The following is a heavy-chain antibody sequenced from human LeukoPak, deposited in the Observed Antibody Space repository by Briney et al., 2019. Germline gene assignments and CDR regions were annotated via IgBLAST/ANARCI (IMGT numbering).Heavy chain of an antibody. D-gene: IGHD6-13*01. J-gene: IGHJ6*02. CDR3: AKGPGSSPRVNMDV. CDR1: GFRFSDYA. CDR2: ISASGDST. Sequence: GGSLRLSCAASGFRFSDYAMNWVRQSPGKGLEWVSAISASGDSTFYADSLMGRYTISRDNSKKTLFLQMKSLRVGDTAVYYCAKGPGSSPRVNMDVWGQGTTVIVSS. V-gene: IGHV3-23*01.